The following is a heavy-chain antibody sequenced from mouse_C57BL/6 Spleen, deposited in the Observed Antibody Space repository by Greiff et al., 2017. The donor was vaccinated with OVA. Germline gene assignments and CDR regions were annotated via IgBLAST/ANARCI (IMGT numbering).Heavy chain of an antibody. CDR2: IYPSDSET. CDR1: GYTFTSYW. J-gene: IGHJ3*01. D-gene: IGHD1-1*01. CDR3: ARWDYYGSSYLFAY. Sequence: VQLQQPGAELVRPGSSVKLSCKASGYTFTSYWMDWVKQRPGQGLEWIGNIYPSDSETHYNQKFKDKATLTVDKSSSTAYMQLSSLTSEDSAVYYCARWDYYGSSYLFAYWGQGTLVTVSA. V-gene: IGHV1-61*01.